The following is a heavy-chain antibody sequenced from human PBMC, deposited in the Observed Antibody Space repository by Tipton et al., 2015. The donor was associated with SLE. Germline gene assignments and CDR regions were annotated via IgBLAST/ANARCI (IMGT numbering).Heavy chain of an antibody. CDR1: GYSFTSYW. CDR3: ASVSYSSGWSYYFDY. Sequence: QLLQSGAEVKKPGESLKISCKGSGYSFTSYWIGWVRQMPGKGLEWMGIIYPGDSDTRYSPSFQGQVTISADKSISTAYLQWSSLKASDTAMYYCASVSYSSGWSYYFDYWGQGTLVTVSS. V-gene: IGHV5-51*03. CDR2: IYPGDSDT. J-gene: IGHJ4*02. D-gene: IGHD6-19*01.